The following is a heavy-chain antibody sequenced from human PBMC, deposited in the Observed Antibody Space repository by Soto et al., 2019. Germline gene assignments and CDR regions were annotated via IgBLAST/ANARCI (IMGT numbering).Heavy chain of an antibody. CDR1: GFTFDDYS. CDR3: GKDGAVSDYTYLDY. D-gene: IGHD4-17*01. V-gene: IGHV3-43*01. Sequence: TGGSLRLSCAASGFTFDDYSMHWVRQAPGKGLEWVSLISWDGRSTYYADSVEGRFTISRDNSKNSLYLQMNSLTTEDTAFYYCGKDGAVSDYTYLDYSGQGALVTVSS. J-gene: IGHJ4*02. CDR2: ISWDGRST.